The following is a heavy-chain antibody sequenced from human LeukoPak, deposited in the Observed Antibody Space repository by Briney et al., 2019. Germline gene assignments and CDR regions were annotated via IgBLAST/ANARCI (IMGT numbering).Heavy chain of an antibody. D-gene: IGHD3-16*01. CDR2: IIPLFGST. J-gene: IGHJ6*03. Sequence: GASVKVPCKASGDTFSNYAINWVRQAPGQGLEWVGGIIPLFGSTTYAQRFQGRVTISTDESTSTAYMELSSLRSEDTAVYYCARAAVWGISKHYYIDVWGKGTAVTVSS. CDR3: ARAAVWGISKHYYIDV. CDR1: GDTFSNYA. V-gene: IGHV1-69*05.